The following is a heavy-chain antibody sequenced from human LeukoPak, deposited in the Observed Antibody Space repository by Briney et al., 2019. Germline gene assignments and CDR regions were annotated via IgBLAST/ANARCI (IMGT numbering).Heavy chain of an antibody. J-gene: IGHJ4*02. CDR1: GFTFSNYA. Sequence: GGSLRLSCAASGFTFSNYAMSWVRQAPGKGLEWVGRSRNKANSYTTEYGASVKGRFIISRDDSKNSLFLQMNSLKTDDTAVYYCTRASLSGSYFFYWGQGALVTVSS. CDR3: TRASLSGSYFFY. V-gene: IGHV3-72*01. D-gene: IGHD1-26*01. CDR2: SRNKANSYTT.